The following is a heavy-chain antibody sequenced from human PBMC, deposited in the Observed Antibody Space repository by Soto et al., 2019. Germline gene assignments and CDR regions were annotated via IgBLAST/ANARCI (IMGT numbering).Heavy chain of an antibody. Sequence: QVQLVQSGAEVKKPGASVKVSCKASGYTFISHGMSWVRQAPGQGLEWMGWISGKNGNTKFAQKFQGRVTLTTDTSTSTAYMEVRSLRTDDPAVYYCARVSSSIVVVPDYGMDVWGQGTTVTVSS. CDR3: ARVSSSIVVVPDYGMDV. CDR2: ISGKNGNT. V-gene: IGHV1-18*04. CDR1: GYTFISHG. D-gene: IGHD2-2*01. J-gene: IGHJ6*02.